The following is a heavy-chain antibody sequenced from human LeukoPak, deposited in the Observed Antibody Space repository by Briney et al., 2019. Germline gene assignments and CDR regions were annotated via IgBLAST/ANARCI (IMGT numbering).Heavy chain of an antibody. CDR3: GSLGLDFWSGRSDY. V-gene: IGHV4-30-2*01. CDR1: GGSISSGGYY. D-gene: IGHD3-3*01. CDR2: IDDSGST. Sequence: PSQTLSLTCTVSGGSISSGGYYCSWIRQPPGKGLEWIGHIDDSGSTSYSPSLESRVTISVDRSKNQFSLNLSSVTAADTAVYYCGSLGLDFWSGRSDYWGQGTLVTVSS. J-gene: IGHJ4*02.